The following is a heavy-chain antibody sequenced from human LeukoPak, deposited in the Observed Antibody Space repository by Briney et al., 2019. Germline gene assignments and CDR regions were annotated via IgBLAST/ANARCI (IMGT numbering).Heavy chain of an antibody. CDR3: AREGRGNYYGSGSYSPKYYYYYYGMDV. Sequence: ASETLSLTCAVYGGSFSGYYWSWIRQPPGKGLEWIGEINHSGSTNYNPSLKSRVTISVDTSKNQFSLKLSSVTAADTAVYYCAREGRGNYYGSGSYSPKYYYYYYGMDVWGQGTTVTVSS. V-gene: IGHV4-34*01. CDR1: GGSFSGYY. J-gene: IGHJ6*02. CDR2: INHSGST. D-gene: IGHD3-10*01.